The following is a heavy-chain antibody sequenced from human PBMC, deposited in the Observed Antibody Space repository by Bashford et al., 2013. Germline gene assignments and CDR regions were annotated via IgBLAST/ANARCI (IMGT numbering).Heavy chain of an antibody. Sequence: GSLRLSCAASGFTFSGSAMHWVRQASGKGLEWVGRIRSKANSYATAYAASVKGRFTISRDDSKNTAYLQMNSLKTXDTAVYYCTSPGDNWRDAFDIWGQGTSGHRLL. CDR1: GFTFSGSA. CDR2: IRSKANSYAT. CDR3: TSPGDNWRDAFDI. D-gene: IGHD1-20*01. V-gene: IGHV3-73*01. J-gene: IGHJ3*02.